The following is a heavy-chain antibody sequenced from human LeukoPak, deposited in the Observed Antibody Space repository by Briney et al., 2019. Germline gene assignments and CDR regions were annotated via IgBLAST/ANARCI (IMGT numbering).Heavy chain of an antibody. CDR1: GGSISISYYY. CDR3: ARTGTAARTFDY. V-gene: IGHV4-39*01. D-gene: IGHD6-13*01. CDR2: IYYSGTT. J-gene: IGHJ4*02. Sequence: SSETLSLTCNVSGGSISISYYYWGWIRQPPGKGLEWIGSIYYSGTTYYNASLKSQVTISVDTSKNQFTLKLSSVTAADTAVYYCARTGTAARTFDYWGQGTLVTVSS.